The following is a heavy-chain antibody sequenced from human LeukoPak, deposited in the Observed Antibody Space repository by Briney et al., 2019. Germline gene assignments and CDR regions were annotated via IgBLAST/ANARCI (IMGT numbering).Heavy chain of an antibody. D-gene: IGHD3-22*01. Sequence: PSGTLSLTCTVSGASISSSYWSWVRQPPGKRLEWIGFIYYNGNTNSNPSLKSRVTISADTSKNQFSLKLTSVTAADTAVYYCVRGNYDNRGYSDAFDIWGQGEMVTVSS. J-gene: IGHJ3*02. CDR1: GASISSSY. V-gene: IGHV4-59*01. CDR2: IYYNGNT. CDR3: VRGNYDNRGYSDAFDI.